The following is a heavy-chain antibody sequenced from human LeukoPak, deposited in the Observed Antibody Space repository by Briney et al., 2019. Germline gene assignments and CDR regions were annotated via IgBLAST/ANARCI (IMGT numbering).Heavy chain of an antibody. V-gene: IGHV3-23*01. CDR1: GFTFSSYW. CDR2: ITGDGTTT. J-gene: IGHJ4*02. CDR3: AKMNGYFEY. Sequence: GGSLRLSCAASGFTFSSYWMSWVRQAPGKGLQWVSAITGDGTTTYYADSVKGRFTISRDNSKNMLYLQMSSLRAEDTAVYYCAKMNGYFEYWGQGALVPVSS. D-gene: IGHD1-1*01.